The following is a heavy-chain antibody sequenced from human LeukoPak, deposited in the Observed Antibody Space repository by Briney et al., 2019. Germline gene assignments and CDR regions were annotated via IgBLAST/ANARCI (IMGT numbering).Heavy chain of an antibody. V-gene: IGHV4-34*01. D-gene: IGHD3-22*01. CDR3: ARMRRPANYYYDSSGYGHFDY. CDR1: GGSFSGYY. J-gene: IGHJ4*02. CDR2: INHSGST. Sequence: PSETLSLTCAVYGGSFSGYYWSWIRQPPGKGLEWIGEINHSGSTNYNPSLKSRVTISVDTSKNQCSLKLSSVTAADTTVYNCARMRRPANYYYDSSGYGHFDYWGQGTLVTVSP.